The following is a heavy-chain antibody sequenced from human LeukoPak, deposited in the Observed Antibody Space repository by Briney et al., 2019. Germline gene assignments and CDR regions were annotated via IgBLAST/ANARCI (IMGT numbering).Heavy chain of an antibody. D-gene: IGHD3-16*02. CDR1: GDSISSYY. CDR2: IYYSGST. V-gene: IGHV4-59*01. CDR3: ARGYDYVWGSYPH. Sequence: SETLSLTCTVSGDSISSYYWSWIRQPPGKGLEWIGYIYYSGSTNYNPSLKSRVTISVDTSKNQFSLKLSSVTAADTAVYYCARGYDYVWGSYPHWGQGTLVTVSS. J-gene: IGHJ4*02.